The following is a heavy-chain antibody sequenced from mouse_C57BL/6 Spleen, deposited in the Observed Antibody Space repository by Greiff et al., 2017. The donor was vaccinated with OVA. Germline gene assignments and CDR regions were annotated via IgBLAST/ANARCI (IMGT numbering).Heavy chain of an antibody. CDR2: ISSGSSTI. V-gene: IGHV5-17*01. Sequence: EVMLVESGGGLVKPGGSLKLSCAASGFTFSDYGMHWVRQAPEKGLEWVAYISSGSSTIYYADTVKGRFPISRDNAKSTLFLQMTSLRSEDSAMFYCARRDSNYAWYFDVWGTGTTVTVSS. CDR3: ARRDSNYAWYFDV. D-gene: IGHD2-5*01. J-gene: IGHJ1*03. CDR1: GFTFSDYG.